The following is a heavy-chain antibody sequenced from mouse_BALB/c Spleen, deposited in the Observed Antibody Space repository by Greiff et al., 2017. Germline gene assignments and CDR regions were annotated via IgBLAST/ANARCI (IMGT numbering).Heavy chain of an antibody. Sequence: VKLVESGPGLVQPSQSLSITCTVSGFSLTSYGVHWVRQSPGKGLEWLGVIWSGGSTDYNAAFISRLSISKDNSKSQVFFKMNSLQADDTAIYYCARESLITTVDWYFDVWGAGTTVTVSS. CDR1: GFSLTSYG. J-gene: IGHJ1*01. V-gene: IGHV2-4-1*01. CDR3: ARESLITTVDWYFDV. D-gene: IGHD1-1*01. CDR2: IWSGGST.